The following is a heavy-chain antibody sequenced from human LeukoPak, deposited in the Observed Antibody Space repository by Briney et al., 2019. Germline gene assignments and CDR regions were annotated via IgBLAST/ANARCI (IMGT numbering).Heavy chain of an antibody. Sequence: GGSLRLSCAPSGFTISSNYMSWVRQAPGEGLGWGSVIYSGGSTYYADSVKGRFTISRDNSKNTLYLQMNSLRAEDTAVYYCASHAYCGGDCYPLYFDYWGQGTLVTVSS. D-gene: IGHD2-21*02. CDR2: IYSGGST. CDR3: ASHAYCGGDCYPLYFDY. J-gene: IGHJ4*02. V-gene: IGHV3-53*01. CDR1: GFTISSNY.